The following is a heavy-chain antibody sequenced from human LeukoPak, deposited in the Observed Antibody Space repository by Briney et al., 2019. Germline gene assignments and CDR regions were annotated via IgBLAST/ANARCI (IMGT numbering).Heavy chain of an antibody. Sequence: SETLSLTCAVYGGSFSGYYWSWIRQPPGKGLEWIGEINHSGSTNYNPSLKSRVTISVDTSKNRFSLKLSSVTAADTAVYYCARLKGSGSYSRRFDYWGQGTLVTVSS. CDR1: GGSFSGYY. D-gene: IGHD3-10*01. CDR3: ARLKGSGSYSRRFDY. J-gene: IGHJ4*02. V-gene: IGHV4-34*01. CDR2: INHSGST.